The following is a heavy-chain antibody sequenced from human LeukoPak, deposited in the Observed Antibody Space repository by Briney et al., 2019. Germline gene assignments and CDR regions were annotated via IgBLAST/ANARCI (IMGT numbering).Heavy chain of an antibody. Sequence: SETLSLTCTVSGGSISSTPYYWGWIRQPPGKGLEWIGSIYYSGSTYYNPSLRGRVTVSVDTSKNQFSLTVSSVTAADTAVYYCARDGQDYSDTTGRFDYWGQGTLVTVSS. J-gene: IGHJ4*02. V-gene: IGHV4-39*07. D-gene: IGHD3-22*01. CDR1: GGSISSTPYY. CDR3: ARDGQDYSDTTGRFDY. CDR2: IYYSGST.